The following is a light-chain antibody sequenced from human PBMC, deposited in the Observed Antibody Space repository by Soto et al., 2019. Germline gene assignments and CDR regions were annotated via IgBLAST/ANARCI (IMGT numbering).Light chain of an antibody. V-gene: IGLV3-1*01. CDR3: QVWDRSTRV. Sequence: SYELAQPPSVSVSPGQTAGITCSGNKLGNKYAYWYQQKPGQPPVLVIYQDAKRPSGIPERFSGSKSGNTATLTISGTQAMDEADYYCQVWDRSTRVFGGGTKLTVL. CDR2: QDA. CDR1: KLGNKY. J-gene: IGLJ3*02.